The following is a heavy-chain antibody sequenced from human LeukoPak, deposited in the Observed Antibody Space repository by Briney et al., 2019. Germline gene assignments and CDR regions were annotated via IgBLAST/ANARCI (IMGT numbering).Heavy chain of an antibody. V-gene: IGHV4-59*08. D-gene: IGHD5-18*01. J-gene: IGHJ4*02. CDR2: IYYSGST. CDR3: ARWRQEIRLWLRKGYYFDY. Sequence: PSEPLSLPCSVSGGPISSYYWRCTRQPPGKALEGIGYIYYSGSTNYNPSLKSRVTISVDTSKNQFSLKLSSVTAADTAVYYCARWRQEIRLWLRKGYYFDYWGQGTLVTVSS. CDR1: GGPISSYY.